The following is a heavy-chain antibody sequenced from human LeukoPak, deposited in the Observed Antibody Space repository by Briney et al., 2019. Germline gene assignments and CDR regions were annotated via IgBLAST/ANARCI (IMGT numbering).Heavy chain of an antibody. J-gene: IGHJ4*02. V-gene: IGHV1-18*01. CDR3: ARVSRRIAAEPPGY. D-gene: IGHD6-13*01. CDR2: ISAYNGNT. CDR1: GYTFTSYG. Sequence: RWASVKVSCKASGYTFTSYGISWVRQAPGQGRECMGWISAYNGNTNYAEKLKGRVTITRNTSISTAYMELRSLTSDDTAVYYCARVSRRIAAEPPGYWGQGTLVTVSS.